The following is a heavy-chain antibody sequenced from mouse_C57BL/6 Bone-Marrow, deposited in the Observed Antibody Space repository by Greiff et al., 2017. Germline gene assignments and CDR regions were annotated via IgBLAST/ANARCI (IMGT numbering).Heavy chain of an antibody. J-gene: IGHJ4*01. V-gene: IGHV10-1*01. CDR2: IRSKSNNYAT. CDR3: VTGDYYAMDY. Sequence: EVKLVESGGGLVQPKGSLKLSCAASGFSFNTYAMNWVRQAPGKGLEWVARIRSKSNNYATYYADSVKDRFTISSDDSESMLYLQMNNLKTEDTAMYYCVTGDYYAMDYWGQGTSVTVSS. CDR1: GFSFNTYA.